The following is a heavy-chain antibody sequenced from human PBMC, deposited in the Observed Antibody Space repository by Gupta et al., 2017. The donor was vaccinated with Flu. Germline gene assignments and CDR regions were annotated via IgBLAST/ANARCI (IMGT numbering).Heavy chain of an antibody. Sequence: GVSVSHYWRSWVRNMPGKGLEGVGTIKKDGSDQDYVGSVKGRITISGDSAKNSQFLQMNGLGVEDTAIYYCARESYDSEYRCVETGGQGTRVTVSS. CDR1: GVSVSHYW. J-gene: IGHJ4*02. V-gene: IGHV3-7*01. CDR2: IKKDGSDQ. D-gene: IGHD5-18*01. CDR3: ARESYDSEYRCVET.